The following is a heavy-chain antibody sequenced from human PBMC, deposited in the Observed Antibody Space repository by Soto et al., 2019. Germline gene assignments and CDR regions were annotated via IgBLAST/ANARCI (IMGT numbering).Heavy chain of an antibody. J-gene: IGHJ5*01. CDR1: NGSISSGGFS. D-gene: IGHD3-9*01. Sequence: PSETLSLTCAVSNGSISSGGFSWSWIRQPPGKGLEWIGFISHSGITSYNPSLKSRVTVSLGRSNNQFSLRLSSVTAADTAVYYCARALTGYYDRVYWFDSWGQGALVTVSS. CDR3: ARALTGYYDRVYWFDS. CDR2: ISHSGIT. V-gene: IGHV4-30-2*01.